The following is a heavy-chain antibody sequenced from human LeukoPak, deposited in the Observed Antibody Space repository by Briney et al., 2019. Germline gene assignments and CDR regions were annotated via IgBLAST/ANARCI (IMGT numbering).Heavy chain of an antibody. V-gene: IGHV3-21*01. CDR2: ISSSSSYI. CDR3: AGGAGSPWCFDY. Sequence: GGSLRLSCAASGFTFSSYSMNWVRQAPGKGLEWVSSISSSSSYIYYADSVKGRFTISRDNAKNSLYLQMNSLRTEDTAVYYCAGGAGSPWCFDYWGQGTLVTVSS. CDR1: GFTFSSYS. D-gene: IGHD2-8*01. J-gene: IGHJ4*02.